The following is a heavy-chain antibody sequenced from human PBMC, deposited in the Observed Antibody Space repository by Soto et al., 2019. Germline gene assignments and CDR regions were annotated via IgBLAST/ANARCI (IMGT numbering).Heavy chain of an antibody. CDR1: GFTFSTSA. Sequence: GGSLRLSCAASGFTFSTSAMSWVRQAPGKGLEWVSAISGAAVSTVYADSVKGQFTISRDNSKNALYLQMDSLRAEDTAVYYCAKAIYDSSGYPPSFDPWGQGTLVTVSS. CDR2: ISGAAVST. V-gene: IGHV3-23*01. J-gene: IGHJ5*02. D-gene: IGHD3-22*01. CDR3: AKAIYDSSGYPPSFDP.